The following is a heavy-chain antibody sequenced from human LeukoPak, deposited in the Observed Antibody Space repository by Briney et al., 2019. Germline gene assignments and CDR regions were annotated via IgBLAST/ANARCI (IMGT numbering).Heavy chain of an antibody. D-gene: IGHD3-3*01. CDR3: AREGRFLEWLLYFDY. V-gene: IGHV1-2*02. Sequence: ASVKVSCKASGYTFTGYYMHWVRQAPGQGLEWMGWINPNSGGTNYAQKFQGRVTMTRDTSISTAYMELSRLRSDDTAMYYCAREGRFLEWLLYFDYWGQGTLVTVSS. CDR1: GYTFTGYY. J-gene: IGHJ4*02. CDR2: INPNSGGT.